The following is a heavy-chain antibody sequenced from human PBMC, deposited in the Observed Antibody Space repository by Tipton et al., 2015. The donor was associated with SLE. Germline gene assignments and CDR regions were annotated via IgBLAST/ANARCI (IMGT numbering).Heavy chain of an antibody. CDR1: GGSMSTYY. V-gene: IGHV4-59*01. D-gene: IGHD2-15*01. CDR2: IYYSGGT. CDR3: ARYSLTNWHLDL. Sequence: TLSLTCTVSGGSMSTYYWSWIRLPPGKGLEWIGYIYYSGGTSYNPSLNSRVTISVDTSRNQFSLKLTSVTAADSAVYYCARYSLTNWHLDLWGRGTLATVSS. J-gene: IGHJ2*01.